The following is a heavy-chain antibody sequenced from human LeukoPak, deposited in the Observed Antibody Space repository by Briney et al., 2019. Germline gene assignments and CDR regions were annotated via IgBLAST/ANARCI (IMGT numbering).Heavy chain of an antibody. J-gene: IGHJ4*02. CDR3: ARDLYYYDSSGYYPHYFDY. CDR1: GFTVSSNY. CDR2: IYSGGST. V-gene: IGHV3-66*01. D-gene: IGHD3-22*01. Sequence: GGSLRLSCAASGFTVSSNYMSWVRQAPGKGLEWVSVIYSGGSTYYADSVKGRFTISRDNSKNTLYLQMNSLRAEDTAVYYCARDLYYYDSSGYYPHYFDYWGQGTLVTVSS.